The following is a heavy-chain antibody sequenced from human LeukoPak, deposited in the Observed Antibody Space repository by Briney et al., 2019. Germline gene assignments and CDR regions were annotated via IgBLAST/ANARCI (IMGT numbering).Heavy chain of an antibody. CDR3: ARVSLNWNYADY. CDR2: IDPYGGS. V-gene: IGHV4-4*09. J-gene: IGHJ4*02. Sequence: SETLSLTCSVSGDSISYFYWSWIRQAAGKGLEWIGEIDPYGGSNYNPSLKSRVTISVDTSKNQFSLKLSSVTAADTAVYYCARVSLNWNYADYWGQGTLVTVSS. D-gene: IGHD1-20*01. CDR1: GDSISYFY.